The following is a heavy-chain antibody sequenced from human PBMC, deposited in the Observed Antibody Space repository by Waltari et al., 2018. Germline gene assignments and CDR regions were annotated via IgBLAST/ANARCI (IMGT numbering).Heavy chain of an antibody. CDR1: GDSVSSNSAA. Sequence: QVQLQQSGPGLVKPSQTLSLTCAISGDSVSSNSAAWNWLRQSPSRGLEWLGRRYYRSKWYNEYAVSVKIRITINPDTSKNQFALQLNSVTPEDTAVYYCARDLRIAVAGTRLYFDLWGRGTLVTVSS. J-gene: IGHJ2*01. CDR3: ARDLRIAVAGTRLYFDL. D-gene: IGHD6-19*01. CDR2: RYYRSKWYN. V-gene: IGHV6-1*01.